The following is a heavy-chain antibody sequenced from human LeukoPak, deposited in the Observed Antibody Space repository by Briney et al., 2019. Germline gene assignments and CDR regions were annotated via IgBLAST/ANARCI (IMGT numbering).Heavy chain of an antibody. CDR1: GGSFSGYY. V-gene: IGHV4-34*01. Sequence: SETLPLTCAVYGGSFSGYYWSWIRQPPGKGLEWIGEINHSGSTNYNPSLKSRVTISVDTSKNQFSLKLSSVTAADTAVYYCARLVPAAIRGRVYYFDYWGQGTLVTVSS. D-gene: IGHD2-2*02. CDR2: INHSGST. CDR3: ARLVPAAIRGRVYYFDY. J-gene: IGHJ4*02.